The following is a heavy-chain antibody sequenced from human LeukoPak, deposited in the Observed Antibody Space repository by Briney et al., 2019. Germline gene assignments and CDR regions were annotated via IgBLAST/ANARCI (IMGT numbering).Heavy chain of an antibody. CDR3: ARETPPGY. J-gene: IGHJ4*02. CDR1: GFTFSNYG. CDR2: IRYDGSDK. Sequence: GGSLRLSCAASGFTFSNYGMHWVRQAPGKGLEWVAFIRYDGSDKYYADSVKGRFTISRDNAKDSLYLQMNSLRAEDTAVYYCARETPPGYWGQGTLVTVSS. V-gene: IGHV3-30*02.